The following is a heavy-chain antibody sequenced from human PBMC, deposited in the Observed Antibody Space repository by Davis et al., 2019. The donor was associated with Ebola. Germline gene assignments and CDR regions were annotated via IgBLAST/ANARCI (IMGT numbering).Heavy chain of an antibody. Sequence: PGGSLRLSCAASGFTFGGFAMSWVRQAPGKGLEWVSYISSSGSTIYYADSVKGRFTISRDNAKNSLYLQMNSLRDEDTAVYYCARDGGMTTVTTRAFDYWGQGTLVTVSS. V-gene: IGHV3-11*04. CDR3: ARDGGMTTVTTRAFDY. CDR2: ISSSGSTI. CDR1: GFTFGGFA. J-gene: IGHJ4*02. D-gene: IGHD4-17*01.